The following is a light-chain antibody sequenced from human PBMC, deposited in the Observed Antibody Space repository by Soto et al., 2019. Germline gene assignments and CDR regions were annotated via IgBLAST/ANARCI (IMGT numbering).Light chain of an antibody. J-gene: IGLJ1*01. V-gene: IGLV1-40*01. CDR3: QSYDSGLFGLV. Sequence: QSVLTQPPSVSGAPGQRITLACTGSSSNIGAGYDVNWYRQFPGTAPKVLLSSKYHRPSGVPDRFSGSKSGTSASLAITGLQPEDEAEYYCQSYDSGLFGLVFGTGTKVTVL. CDR1: SSNIGAGYD. CDR2: SKY.